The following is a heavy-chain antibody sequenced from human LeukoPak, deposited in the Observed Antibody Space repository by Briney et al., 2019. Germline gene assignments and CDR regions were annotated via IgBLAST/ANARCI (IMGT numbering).Heavy chain of an antibody. J-gene: IGHJ4*02. CDR2: IYYSGST. CDR3: ASWFGEEGNYFDY. V-gene: IGHV4-59*08. D-gene: IGHD3-10*01. Sequence: SETLSLTCTVSGGSISSYYWSWIRQPPGKGLEWIGYIYYSGSTNCNPSLKSRVTISVDTSKNQFSLKLSSVTAADTAVYYCASWFGEEGNYFDYWGQGTLVTVSS. CDR1: GGSISSYY.